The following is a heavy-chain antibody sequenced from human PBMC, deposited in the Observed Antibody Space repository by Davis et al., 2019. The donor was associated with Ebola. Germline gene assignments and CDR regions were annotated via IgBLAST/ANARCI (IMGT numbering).Heavy chain of an antibody. Sequence: ASVKVSCKASGYTFTSYAMHWVRQAPGQRLEWMGWINAGNGNTKYSQKFQGRVTITRDTSASTAYMELSSLRSEDTAVYYCARARYYYDSSGYYYVVFDYWGQGTLVTVSS. CDR3: ARARYYYDSSGYYYVVFDY. D-gene: IGHD3-22*01. J-gene: IGHJ4*02. CDR2: INAGNGNT. CDR1: GYTFTSYA. V-gene: IGHV1-3*01.